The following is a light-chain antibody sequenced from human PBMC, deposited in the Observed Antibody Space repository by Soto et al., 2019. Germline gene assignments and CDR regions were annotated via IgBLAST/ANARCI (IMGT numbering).Light chain of an antibody. CDR3: CSYADGSIYF. V-gene: IGLV2-23*02. Sequence: QSALTQPASVSESPGQSITISCTGTSNDVANNKFVSWYQQSPGKAPQLLIYYVDHRPSGVSSRFSGSKSGNTASLTISGLQAEDEGDYYCCSYADGSIYFFGTGTKVTVL. J-gene: IGLJ1*01. CDR1: SNDVANNKF. CDR2: YVD.